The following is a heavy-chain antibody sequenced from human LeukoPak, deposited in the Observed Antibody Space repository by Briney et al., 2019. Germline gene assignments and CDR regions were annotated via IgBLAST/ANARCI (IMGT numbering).Heavy chain of an antibody. CDR2: ISWNSGSI. V-gene: IGHV3-9*01. Sequence: PGGSLRLSCAASGFTFDDYAMHWVRQAPGKGLEWVSGISWNSGSIGYADSVKGRFTISRDNAKNSLYLQMDSLRAEDTALYYCALSGYDRYYYYYMDVWGKGTTVIISS. CDR1: GFTFDDYA. D-gene: IGHD5-12*01. J-gene: IGHJ6*03. CDR3: ALSGYDRYYYYYMDV.